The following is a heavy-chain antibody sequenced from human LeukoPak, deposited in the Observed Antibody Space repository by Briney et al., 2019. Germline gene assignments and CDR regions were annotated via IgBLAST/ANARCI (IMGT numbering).Heavy chain of an antibody. CDR2: ISGTGGST. J-gene: IGHJ6*03. Sequence: YPGGSLRLSCAASGFTFSSYAMSWVRQAPGKGLEWVSGISGTGGSTYYADSVKGQFTISRDNSKNTLYLQMNSLRAEDTAVYYCARVELAPYYYYMDVWGKGTTVTVCS. V-gene: IGHV3-23*01. CDR3: ARVELAPYYYYMDV. D-gene: IGHD1-7*01. CDR1: GFTFSSYA.